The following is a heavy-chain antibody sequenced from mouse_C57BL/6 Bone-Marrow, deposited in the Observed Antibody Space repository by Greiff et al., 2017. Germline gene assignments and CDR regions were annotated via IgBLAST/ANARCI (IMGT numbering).Heavy chain of an antibody. CDR3: ARLDWSYYFDY. J-gene: IGHJ2*01. D-gene: IGHD4-1*01. V-gene: IGHV5-6*01. Sequence: EVHLVESGGDLVKPGGSLKLSCAASGFTFSSYGMSWVRQTPDKRLEWVATISSGGSYTYYPDSVKGRFTISRDNAKNTLYLQMSSLKSEDTAMYYCARLDWSYYFDYWGQGTTLTVSS. CDR1: GFTFSSYG. CDR2: ISSGGSYT.